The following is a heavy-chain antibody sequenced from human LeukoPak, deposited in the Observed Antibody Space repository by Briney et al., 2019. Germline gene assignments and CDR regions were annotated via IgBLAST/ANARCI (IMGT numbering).Heavy chain of an antibody. Sequence: GGSLRLSCAASGFTFSSYSMNWVRQAPGKGLEWVSSITSSSNYIYYADSVKGRFTISRDNAKNSVYLQMNSLRAEDTAVYYCAREGDYYCSGGSCYDYWGQGTLVTVSS. J-gene: IGHJ4*02. V-gene: IGHV3-21*06. CDR3: AREGDYYCSGGSCYDY. CDR1: GFTFSSYS. D-gene: IGHD2-15*01. CDR2: ITSSSNYI.